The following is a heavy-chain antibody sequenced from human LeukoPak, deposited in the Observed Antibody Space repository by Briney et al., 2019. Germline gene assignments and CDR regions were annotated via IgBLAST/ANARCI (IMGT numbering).Heavy chain of an antibody. V-gene: IGHV3-30*03. Sequence: PGRSLRLSCAASGFTFSSYGMHWVRQAPGKGLEWVAVISYDGSNKYYADSVKGRFTISRDNSKNTLYLQMSSLRAEDTAVYYCAGESVLSLVYWGQGTLVTVSS. CDR2: ISYDGSNK. D-gene: IGHD2/OR15-2a*01. CDR1: GFTFSSYG. J-gene: IGHJ4*02. CDR3: AGESVLSLVY.